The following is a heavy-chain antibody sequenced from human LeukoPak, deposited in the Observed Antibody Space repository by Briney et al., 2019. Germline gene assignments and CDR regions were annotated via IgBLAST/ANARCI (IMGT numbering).Heavy chain of an antibody. J-gene: IGHJ3*02. Sequence: GGSLRLSCSASGFTLSSNYMIWVRQAPGKGLEWVSVIYSGGSTYYPDSVKGRFTISRDNSKNTLYLQMNSLRAEDTAVYYCASNLLSSRIVVATAGAFDIWGQGTMVTVSS. D-gene: IGHD3-22*01. CDR1: GFTLSSNY. V-gene: IGHV3-53*01. CDR2: IYSGGST. CDR3: ASNLLSSRIVVATAGAFDI.